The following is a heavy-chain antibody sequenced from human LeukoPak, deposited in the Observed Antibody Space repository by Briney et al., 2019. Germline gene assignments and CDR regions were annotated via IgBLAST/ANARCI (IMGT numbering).Heavy chain of an antibody. J-gene: IGHJ4*02. CDR3: ARHVEYSSSSGRFDY. D-gene: IGHD6-6*01. CDR2: IYPCDSDT. Sequence: GEALKISCKGSGYSFTSYWIGWVRQMPVKRLAWLGIIYPCDSDTSYSPFFLGRVTISADKSISTGDLQWSSLKASDTAMYYCARHVEYSSSSGRFDYWGQGTLVTVFS. CDR1: GYSFTSYW. V-gene: IGHV5-51*01.